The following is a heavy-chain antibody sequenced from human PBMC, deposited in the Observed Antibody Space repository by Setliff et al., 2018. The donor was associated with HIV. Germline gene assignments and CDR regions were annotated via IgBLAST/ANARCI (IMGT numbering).Heavy chain of an antibody. D-gene: IGHD3-16*01. Sequence: PGGSLRLSCAASGFTFSSYWMHWVRQAPGKGLVWVTGMDSDGSSTNYADSVKGRFTVSRDNAKNTVYLQMNSLSAEDTAVYYCVRGPIHGGFDFWGQGALVTVSS. V-gene: IGHV3-74*01. CDR2: MDSDGSST. J-gene: IGHJ4*02. CDR1: GFTFSSYW. CDR3: VRGPIHGGFDF.